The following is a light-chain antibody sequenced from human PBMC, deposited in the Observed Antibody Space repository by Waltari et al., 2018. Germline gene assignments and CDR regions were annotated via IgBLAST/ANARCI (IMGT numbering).Light chain of an antibody. Sequence: EIVLTQSPGTLSLSPGERATLSCRASQSVLSIYLAWYQQKPGQAPRLLIYDASSRATGILDRFSGSGSGADFTLTISRLEPEDFAVYYCQQYGSSPTTFGQGTEVEIK. CDR2: DAS. J-gene: IGKJ1*01. CDR1: QSVLSIY. V-gene: IGKV3-20*01. CDR3: QQYGSSPTT.